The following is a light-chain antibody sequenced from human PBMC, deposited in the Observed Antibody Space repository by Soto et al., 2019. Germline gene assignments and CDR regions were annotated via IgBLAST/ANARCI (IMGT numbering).Light chain of an antibody. J-gene: IGKJ4*01. Sequence: IILTQSPGTLSLSPGERATLYCRASQSVSSSYLAWYQRKPGQAPRLLMYGASSRATGIPDRFSGSGSGTDFTLTISRLEPEDFAVYYCQRYGSSPFTFGGWPKVEIK. CDR1: QSVSSSY. CDR2: GAS. CDR3: QRYGSSPFT. V-gene: IGKV3-20*01.